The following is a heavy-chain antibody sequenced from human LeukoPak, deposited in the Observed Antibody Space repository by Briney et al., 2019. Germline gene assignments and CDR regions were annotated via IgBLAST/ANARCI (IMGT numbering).Heavy chain of an antibody. J-gene: IGHJ3*02. CDR1: GGSISSGDYY. Sequence: PSQTLSLTSTVSGGSISSGDYYWSWIRQPPGKGLEWMGYIYYSGSTYYNPSLKSRVTISVDTSKNQFSLKLSSVTAADTAVYYCARGVGSWNDSRAFDIWDQGTMVTVSS. CDR2: IYYSGST. D-gene: IGHD1-1*01. CDR3: ARGVGSWNDSRAFDI. V-gene: IGHV4-30-4*08.